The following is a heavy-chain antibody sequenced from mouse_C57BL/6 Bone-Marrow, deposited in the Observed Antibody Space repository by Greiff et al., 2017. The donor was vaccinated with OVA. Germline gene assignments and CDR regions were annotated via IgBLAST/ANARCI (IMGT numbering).Heavy chain of an antibody. CDR1: GFTFSSYG. CDR2: ISSGGSYT. V-gene: IGHV5-6*01. Sequence: EVKLVESGGDLVKPGGSLKLSCAASGFTFSSYGMSWVRQTPDKRLEWVATISSGGSYTYYPDSVKGRFTISRDNAKNTRYLQMSSLKSEDTAMYYCARGGYDYDGYWGQGTTLTVSS. CDR3: ARGGYDYDGY. D-gene: IGHD2-4*01. J-gene: IGHJ2*01.